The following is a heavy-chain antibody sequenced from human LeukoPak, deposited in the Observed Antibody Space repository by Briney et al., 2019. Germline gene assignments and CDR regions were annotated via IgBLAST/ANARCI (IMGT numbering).Heavy chain of an antibody. D-gene: IGHD6-13*01. Sequence: TGGSLRLSCAASGFTFSSYAMHWVRQAPGKGLEWVAVISYDGSNKYYADSVKGRFTISRDNSKNTLYLQMNSLRAEDTAVYYCSSPTGADYWGRGTLVTVSS. V-gene: IGHV3-30-3*01. CDR3: SSPTGADY. CDR2: ISYDGSNK. J-gene: IGHJ4*02. CDR1: GFTFSSYA.